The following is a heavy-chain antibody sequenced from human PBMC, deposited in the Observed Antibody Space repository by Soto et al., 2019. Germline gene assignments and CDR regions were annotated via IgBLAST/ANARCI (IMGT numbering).Heavy chain of an antibody. V-gene: IGHV3-23*01. CDR3: VIDRVPYGRWNFDY. Sequence: EVHLLESGGRLVQAGGSLRLSCVPSGISFSGYTMSWVRQAPGRGLEWVASIYGNGGGTFYADSVKGRFTISRDNSKGILFLDITALIAEDTAVYYCVIDRVPYGRWNFDYWGQGTLVIVSS. D-gene: IGHD2-2*01. J-gene: IGHJ4*02. CDR1: GISFSGYT. CDR2: IYGNGGGT.